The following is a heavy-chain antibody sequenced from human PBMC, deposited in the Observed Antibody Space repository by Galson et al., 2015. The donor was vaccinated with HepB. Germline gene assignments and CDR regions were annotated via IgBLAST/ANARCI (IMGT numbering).Heavy chain of an antibody. CDR3: ARGWGGYYGDYALRSTEDAFDI. D-gene: IGHD4-17*01. J-gene: IGHJ3*02. CDR1: GYTFTGYY. Sequence: SVKVSCKASGYTFTGYYMHWVRQAPGQGLEWMGWINPNSGGTNYAQKFQGWVTMTRDTSISTAYMELSRLRSDDTAVYYCARGWGGYYGDYALRSTEDAFDIWGQGTMVTVSS. CDR2: INPNSGGT. V-gene: IGHV1-2*04.